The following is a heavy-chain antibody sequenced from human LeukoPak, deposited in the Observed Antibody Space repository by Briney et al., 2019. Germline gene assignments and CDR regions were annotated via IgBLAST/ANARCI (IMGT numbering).Heavy chain of an antibody. Sequence: GGSLRLSCAASGFTFSSYAMSWVRQAPGKGLEWVSAISGSGGSTYYADSVKGRFTISRDNSKNTLYLQMNSLRAEDTAVYYCAKDMVGVIRFLEWFDWYFDLWGRGTLVTVSS. CDR3: AKDMVGVIRFLEWFDWYFDL. J-gene: IGHJ2*01. CDR1: GFTFSSYA. V-gene: IGHV3-23*01. D-gene: IGHD3-3*01. CDR2: ISGSGGST.